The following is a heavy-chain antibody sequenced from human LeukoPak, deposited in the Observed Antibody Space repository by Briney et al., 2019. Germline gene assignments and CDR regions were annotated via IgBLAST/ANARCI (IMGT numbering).Heavy chain of an antibody. CDR1: GYTFTSYA. V-gene: IGHV7-4-1*02. J-gene: IGHJ4*02. CDR3: AGFSSGWYFPFDY. Sequence: ASLKVSCTASGYTFTSYAMNWVRQAPGQGLEWMGWINTNTGNPTYAQGFTGRFVFSLDTSVSTAYLQISSLKAEDTAVYYCAGFSSGWYFPFDYWGQGTLVTVSS. D-gene: IGHD6-19*01. CDR2: INTNTGNP.